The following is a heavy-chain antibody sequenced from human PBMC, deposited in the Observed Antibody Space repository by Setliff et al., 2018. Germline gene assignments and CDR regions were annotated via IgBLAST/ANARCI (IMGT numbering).Heavy chain of an antibody. V-gene: IGHV3-74*01. CDR2: LNRDGSNI. J-gene: IGHJ4*02. D-gene: IGHD3-16*01. CDR1: GFTFGEYA. Sequence: LRLSCTASGFTFGEYAMSWVRQAPGKGLVWVSHLNRDGSNIRYADSVKGRFTISRDIAKNTLYLQINSLRAEDTAVYYCARGGPLFDYWGQGTLVTVSS. CDR3: ARGGPLFDY.